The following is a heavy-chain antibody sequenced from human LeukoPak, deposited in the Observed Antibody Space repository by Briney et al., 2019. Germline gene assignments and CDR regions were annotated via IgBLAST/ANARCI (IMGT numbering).Heavy chain of an antibody. CDR1: GFTFNTYG. CDR3: AKDIGGFTMIRHDSYDI. Sequence: PGGSLRLSCAASGFTFNTYGMHWVRQAPGKGLEWVAFVRYDGSNKYYADSVKGRFTISRDKSKNMLYLQMNSLRVEDTAVYYCAKDIGGFTMIRHDSYDIWGQGTMVTVSS. CDR2: VRYDGSNK. D-gene: IGHD3-22*01. J-gene: IGHJ3*02. V-gene: IGHV3-30*02.